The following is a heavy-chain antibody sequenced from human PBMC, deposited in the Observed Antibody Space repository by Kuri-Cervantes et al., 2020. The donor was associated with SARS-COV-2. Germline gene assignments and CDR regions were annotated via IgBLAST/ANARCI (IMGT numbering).Heavy chain of an antibody. CDR1: GFSFGSYA. CDR3: ARDTAARYFDY. Sequence: GESLKISCVGSGFSFGSYAMHWVRQAPGKGLEWVAVISYDGSNKYYADSVKGRFTISRDNSKNTLYLQMNSLRAEDTAVYYCARDTAARYFDYWGQGTLVTVSS. D-gene: IGHD6-6*01. V-gene: IGHV3-30*04. CDR2: ISYDGSNK. J-gene: IGHJ4*02.